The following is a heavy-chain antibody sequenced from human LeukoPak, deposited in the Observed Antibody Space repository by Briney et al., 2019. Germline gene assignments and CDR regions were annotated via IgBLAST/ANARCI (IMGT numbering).Heavy chain of an antibody. CDR2: MNPNSGNT. V-gene: IGHV1-8*01. D-gene: IGHD3-10*01. Sequence: ASVKVSCKASGYTFTSYDINWVRQATGQGLEWMGWMNPNSGNTGYAQKFQGRVTMTRNTSISTAYMELSSLRSEDTAVYYCARQINQGVIIHFDYWGQGTLVTVSS. J-gene: IGHJ4*02. CDR3: ARQINQGVIIHFDY. CDR1: GYTFTSYD.